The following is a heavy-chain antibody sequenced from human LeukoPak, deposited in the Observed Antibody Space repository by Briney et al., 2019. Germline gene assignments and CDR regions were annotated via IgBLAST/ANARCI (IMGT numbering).Heavy chain of an antibody. V-gene: IGHV3-13*01. CDR2: IGTAGDT. J-gene: IGHJ6*02. Sequence: GGSLRLSCAASGFTFSSYDMHWVRQATGKGLEWVSAIGTAGDTYYPGSVKGRFTISRENAKNYLYLQMNSLRAGDTAVYYCARERDYYGMDVWGQGTTVTVSS. CDR3: ARERDYYGMDV. CDR1: GFTFSSYD.